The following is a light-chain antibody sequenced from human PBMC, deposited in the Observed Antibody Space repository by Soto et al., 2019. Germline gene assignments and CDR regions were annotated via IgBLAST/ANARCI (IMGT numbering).Light chain of an antibody. CDR1: QSINSW. J-gene: IGKJ1*01. V-gene: IGKV1-5*03. CDR2: KAS. CDR3: QQYSSYST. Sequence: IQMTQSPSTLSASVGDRVTITCRASQSINSWLAWYQQKPGKVPKLLIYKASSLESGVPSRFSGSGSGTEFTLTISSLQPDDFATYYCQQYSSYSTFGQGTKVDVK.